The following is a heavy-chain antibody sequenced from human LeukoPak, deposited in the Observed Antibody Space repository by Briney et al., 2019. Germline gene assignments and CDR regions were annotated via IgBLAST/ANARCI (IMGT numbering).Heavy chain of an antibody. J-gene: IGHJ4*02. Sequence: GASVKVSCKASGHMFTSHGISWVRQAPGQGLEWMGWISGYNGATNYAQKLQGRVTLTADTSTSTAYMELRSLRSDDTAVYYCARLKRIVGASDLDHWGQGTLVTVSS. CDR1: GHMFTSHG. D-gene: IGHD1-26*01. CDR2: ISGYNGAT. CDR3: ARLKRIVGASDLDH. V-gene: IGHV1-18*01.